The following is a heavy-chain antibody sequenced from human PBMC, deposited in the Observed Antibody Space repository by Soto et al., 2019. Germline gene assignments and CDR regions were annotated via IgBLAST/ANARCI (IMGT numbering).Heavy chain of an antibody. Sequence: GESLKISCQGSGYSFTTYWISWVRQMPGKGLEWMGKIDPGDSSTNYSPSFRGHITILVDRSINTAHLQFSSLKAADTAVYYCARLEKWYYNYYGLDVWGQGTMVTVSS. D-gene: IGHD1-26*01. CDR3: ARLEKWYYNYYGLDV. V-gene: IGHV5-10-1*01. J-gene: IGHJ6*02. CDR1: GYSFTTYW. CDR2: IDPGDSST.